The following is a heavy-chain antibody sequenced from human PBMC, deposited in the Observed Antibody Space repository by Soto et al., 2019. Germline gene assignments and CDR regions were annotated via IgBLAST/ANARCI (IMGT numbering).Heavy chain of an antibody. CDR1: GGSFSGYY. CDR2: INHSGST. V-gene: IGHV4-34*01. Sequence: SETLSLTCAVYGGSFSGYYWSWIRQPPGKGLEWIGEINHSGSTNYNPSLKSRVTISVDTSKNQFSLKLSSVTAADTAVYYCARCRIYCSSTSCYSEGWFDPWGQGTLVTVSS. CDR3: ARCRIYCSSTSCYSEGWFDP. J-gene: IGHJ5*02. D-gene: IGHD2-2*01.